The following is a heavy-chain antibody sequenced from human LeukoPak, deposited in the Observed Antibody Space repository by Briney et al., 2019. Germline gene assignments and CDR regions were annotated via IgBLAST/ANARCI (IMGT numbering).Heavy chain of an antibody. CDR3: ARCSTSSYYYYGMDV. D-gene: IGHD2-2*01. J-gene: IGHJ6*04. CDR2: INHSGST. Sequence: SETLSLTCAVYGGSFSGYYWSWIRQPPGRGLEWIGEINHSGSTNYNPSLKSRVTISVDTSKNQFSLKLSSVTAADTAVYYCARCSTSSYYYYGMDVWGKGTTVTVPS. V-gene: IGHV4-34*01. CDR1: GGSFSGYY.